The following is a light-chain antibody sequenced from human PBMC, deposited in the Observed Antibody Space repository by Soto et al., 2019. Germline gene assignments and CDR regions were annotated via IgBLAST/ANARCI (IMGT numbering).Light chain of an antibody. CDR3: QQYNSYSRT. CDR2: KAS. CDR1: QSISSW. J-gene: IGKJ1*01. V-gene: IGKV1-5*03. Sequence: DIQMTQSPSTLSASVGDRVTITCRASQSISSWLAWYQQKPGKAPTLLIYKASSLESGVPSRFSGSGSGTEFTLTISSLQPDDFATYYCQQYNSYSRTFGKGTKVDIK.